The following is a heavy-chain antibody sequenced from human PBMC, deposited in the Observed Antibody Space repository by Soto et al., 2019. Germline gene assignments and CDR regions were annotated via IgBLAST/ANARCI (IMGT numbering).Heavy chain of an antibody. V-gene: IGHV4-30-2*01. D-gene: IGHD5-12*01. Sequence: SETLSLTCAVSGGSISRGGYSGSWIRQPPGKGLEWIGYIYHSGSTYYNPSLKSRVTISVDRSKNQFSLKLSSVTAADTAVYYCARGASGIVATPFDYWGQGTLVTVSS. J-gene: IGHJ4*02. CDR3: ARGASGIVATPFDY. CDR2: IYHSGST. CDR1: GGSISRGGYS.